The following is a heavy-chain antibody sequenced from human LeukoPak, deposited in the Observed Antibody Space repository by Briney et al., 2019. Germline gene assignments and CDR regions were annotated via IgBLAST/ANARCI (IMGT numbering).Heavy chain of an antibody. CDR3: ANGPHYNILTGFYKVRSHLDY. V-gene: IGHV3-11*04. D-gene: IGHD3-9*01. J-gene: IGHJ4*02. CDR2: ISSSGSTI. Sequence: GGSLRLSCAASGFTFSDYYMSWIRQAPGKGLEWVSYISSSGSTIYYADSVKGRFTISRDNSKNTLYLQMNSLRAEDMAMYYCANGPHYNILTGFYKVRSHLDYWGQGTLVTVSS. CDR1: GFTFSDYY.